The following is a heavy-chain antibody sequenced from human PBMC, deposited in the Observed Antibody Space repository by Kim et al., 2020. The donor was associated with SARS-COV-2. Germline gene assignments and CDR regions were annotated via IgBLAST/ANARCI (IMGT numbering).Heavy chain of an antibody. CDR1: GGTFSSYA. CDR2: IIPIFGTA. CDR3: ARESRGYSYGYEGHYYYGMDV. D-gene: IGHD5-18*01. V-gene: IGHV1-69*13. Sequence: SVKVSCKASGGTFSSYAISWVRQAPGQGLEWMEGIIPIFGTANYAQKFQGRVTITADESTSTAYMELSSLRSEDTAVYYCARESRGYSYGYEGHYYYGMDVWGQGTTVTVSS. J-gene: IGHJ6*02.